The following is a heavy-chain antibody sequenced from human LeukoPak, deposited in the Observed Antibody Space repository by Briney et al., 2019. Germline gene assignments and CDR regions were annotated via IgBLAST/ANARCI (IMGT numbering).Heavy chain of an antibody. J-gene: IGHJ4*02. D-gene: IGHD1-26*01. V-gene: IGHV3-21*01. CDR3: ARSAGIVGATSDY. Sequence: GGSLRLSCAASGFTLSTYWMHWVRQAPGKGLVWVSSISSSSSYIYYADSVKGRFTISRDNAKNSLYLQMNSLRAEDTAVYYCARSAGIVGATSDYWGQGTLVTVSS. CDR1: GFTLSTYW. CDR2: ISSSSSYI.